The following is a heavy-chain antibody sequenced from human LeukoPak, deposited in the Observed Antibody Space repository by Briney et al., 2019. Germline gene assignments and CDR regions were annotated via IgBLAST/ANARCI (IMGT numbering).Heavy chain of an antibody. CDR2: SFSGANT. Sequence: GGSLRLSCAASGFTFSDSAMSWVRQAPGKGLEWGSLSFSGANTYYADSVKGRFTISRDNSKDTLYLLMNSLRAEDTAIYYCARDIQLSTWGLGTMVTVSS. CDR1: GFTFSDSA. J-gene: IGHJ3*01. CDR3: ARDIQLST. V-gene: IGHV3-23*01. D-gene: IGHD5-24*01.